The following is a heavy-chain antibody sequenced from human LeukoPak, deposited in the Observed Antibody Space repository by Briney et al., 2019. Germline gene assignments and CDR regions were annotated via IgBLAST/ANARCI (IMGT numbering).Heavy chain of an antibody. J-gene: IGHJ4*02. Sequence: SGPTLVKPTQTLTLTRTFSGFSLSTSGVGVGWIRQPPGKALEWLALIYWDDDKRYSPSLKSRLTITKDTSKNQVVLTMTNMDPVDTATYYCAHTHSWIQLWSEYYFDYWGQGTLVTVSS. D-gene: IGHD5-18*01. V-gene: IGHV2-5*02. CDR1: GFSLSTSGVG. CDR3: AHTHSWIQLWSEYYFDY. CDR2: IYWDDDK.